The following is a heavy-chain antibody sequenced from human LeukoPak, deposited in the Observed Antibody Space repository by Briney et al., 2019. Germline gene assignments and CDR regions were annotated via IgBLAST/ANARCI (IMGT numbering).Heavy chain of an antibody. CDR2: INHSGST. V-gene: IGHV4-34*01. Sequence: KASETLSLTCAVYGASFSGYYWSWIRQPPGKGLEWIGEINHSGSTNYNPSLKSRVTISVDTSKNQFSLKLSTVTAADTAVYYCARGRHSVPAAIRYWGQGTLVTVSA. CDR1: GASFSGYY. CDR3: ARGRHSVPAAIRY. D-gene: IGHD2-2*01. J-gene: IGHJ4*02.